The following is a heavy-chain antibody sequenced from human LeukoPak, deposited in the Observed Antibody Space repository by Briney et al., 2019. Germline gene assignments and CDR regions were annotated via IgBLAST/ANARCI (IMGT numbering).Heavy chain of an antibody. CDR2: ISYDGSNK. CDR1: GFTFCSYG. Sequence: GRSLRLSCAASGFTFCSYGMHWVRQAPGKGMEWVAVISYDGSNKYYADSVKGRFTISRDNSKNTLYLQMNSLRAEDTAVYYCAKDAEPYYYYYYMDVWGKGTTVTVSS. CDR3: AKDAEPYYYYYYMDV. D-gene: IGHD1-14*01. V-gene: IGHV3-30*18. J-gene: IGHJ6*03.